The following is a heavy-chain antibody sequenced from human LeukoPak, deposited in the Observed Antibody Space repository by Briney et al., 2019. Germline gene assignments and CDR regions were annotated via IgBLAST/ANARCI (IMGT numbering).Heavy chain of an antibody. D-gene: IGHD6-13*01. CDR2: ISSSGNT. J-gene: IGHJ4*02. Sequence: GGSLRLSCAATGFTFSRSAMTWVRQTPGKGLDWVSSISSSGNTYYADSVKGRFTISRDNSKNMLYLQMNSLRAEDTAVYYCVKWRISEDGLDFWGQGTLVTVSS. V-gene: IGHV3-23*01. CDR3: VKWRISEDGLDF. CDR1: GFTFSRSA.